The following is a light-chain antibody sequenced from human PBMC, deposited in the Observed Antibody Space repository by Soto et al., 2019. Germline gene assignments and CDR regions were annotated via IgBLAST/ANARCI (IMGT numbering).Light chain of an antibody. V-gene: IGKV1-9*01. CDR3: QQYTTSSWT. CDR2: AAS. CDR1: QGISRY. J-gene: IGKJ1*01. Sequence: IQLTQSPSSLSASVGDSVTITCRASQGISRYLSWYQQKPGRAPKLLISAASTLQSGVPARFSGSGSGTDFTLTISRLEPEDFAVYYCQQYTTSSWTFGQGTKVDI.